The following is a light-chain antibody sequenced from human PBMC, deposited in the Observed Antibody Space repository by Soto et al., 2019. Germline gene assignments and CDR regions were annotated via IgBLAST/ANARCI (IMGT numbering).Light chain of an antibody. CDR1: NIGSNS. CDR3: QVWDSTTDHIL. V-gene: IGLV3-21*04. Sequence: SYELTQPPSVSVAPGETARITCGGNNIGSNSVHWYQQKPGQAPVLVIYSDSDRPSGIPERLSGSNSGNTATLTISRVEAGDEADYYCQVWDSTTDHILFGGGTKLTVL. CDR2: SDS. J-gene: IGLJ2*01.